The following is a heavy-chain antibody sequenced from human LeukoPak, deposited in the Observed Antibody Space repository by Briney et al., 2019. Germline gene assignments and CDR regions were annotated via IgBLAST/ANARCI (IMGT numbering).Heavy chain of an antibody. Sequence: ASVKVSCKASGYTFSSYGISWVRQAPGQGVEWMGWISAYNGNTNYAQKLQGRVTMTTDTSTSTAYMELRSLRSDDTAVYYCARDRTRIGVYCTNGVCYTGWFDPWGQGTLVTVSS. CDR3: ARDRTRIGVYCTNGVCYTGWFDP. J-gene: IGHJ5*02. CDR2: ISAYNGNT. CDR1: GYTFSSYG. D-gene: IGHD2-8*01. V-gene: IGHV1-18*01.